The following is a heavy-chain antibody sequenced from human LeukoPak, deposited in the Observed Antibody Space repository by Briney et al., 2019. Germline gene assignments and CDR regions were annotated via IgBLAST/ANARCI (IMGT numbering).Heavy chain of an antibody. V-gene: IGHV3-21*03. CDR2: ISSSSSYL. J-gene: IGHJ4*02. CDR3: TRLIVVVPAALSCY. Sequence: GGSLTLSXAASGFTFSSYSMNWLRQPPGKGLEWVSSISSSSSYLYYPDTVKGRFLLSTNNTNNSLYMQMNSLRADSAALSYSTRLIVVVPAALSCYWGQGTLVSVSS. CDR1: GFTFSSYS. D-gene: IGHD2-2*01.